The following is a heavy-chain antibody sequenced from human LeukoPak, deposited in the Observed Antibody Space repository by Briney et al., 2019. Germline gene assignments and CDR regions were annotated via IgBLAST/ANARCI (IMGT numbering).Heavy chain of an antibody. Sequence: SETLSLTCTFSGGSLGSYYWRWTRQPPGKGLERIGHTYYSGSTNYNPSLQSRVTISVDTSKNQFSLKLSSVTAADTAVYYCASSYYYDSSGYYGGDYYYGMDVWGQGTTVTVSS. CDR2: TYYSGST. V-gene: IGHV4-59*08. J-gene: IGHJ6*02. CDR1: GGSLGSYY. CDR3: ASSYYYDSSGYYGGDYYYGMDV. D-gene: IGHD3-22*01.